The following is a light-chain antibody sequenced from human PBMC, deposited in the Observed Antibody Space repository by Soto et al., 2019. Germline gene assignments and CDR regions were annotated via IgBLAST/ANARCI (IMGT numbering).Light chain of an antibody. V-gene: IGLV2-8*01. CDR2: EVT. Sequence: QSALTQPPSASGSPGQSVTISCTGTSSDVGAYKYVSWYQQYPGKAPKLMIYEVTKRPSGVPDCFSGSKSGNTASLTVSGLQAEDEADYYCTSYVGNDIWVFGGGTKRPS. CDR1: SSDVGAYKY. J-gene: IGLJ3*02. CDR3: TSYVGNDIWV.